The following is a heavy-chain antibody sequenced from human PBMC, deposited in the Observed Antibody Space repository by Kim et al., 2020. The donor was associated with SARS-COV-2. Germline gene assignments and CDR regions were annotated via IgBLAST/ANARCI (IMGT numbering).Heavy chain of an antibody. J-gene: IGHJ4*02. CDR3: AAVIAAAGMFDY. V-gene: IGHV1-58*01. D-gene: IGHD6-13*01. Sequence: NYAQKFQERVTITRDMSTSTAYMELSSLRSEDTAVYCCAAVIAAAGMFDYWGQGTLVTVSS.